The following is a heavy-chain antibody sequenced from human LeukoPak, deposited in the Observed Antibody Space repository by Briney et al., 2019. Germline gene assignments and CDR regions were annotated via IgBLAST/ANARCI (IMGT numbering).Heavy chain of an antibody. J-gene: IGHJ6*02. V-gene: IGHV4-34*01. CDR2: INHSGST. D-gene: IGHD3-16*01. CDR1: GGSFSGYY. Sequence: PSETLSLTCAVYGGSFSGYYWSWIRQPPGKGLEWIGEINHSGSTNYNPSLKSRVTISVDTSKNQFSLKLSSVTAADTAVYYCARDPYVPYYYGMDVWGQGTTVTVSS. CDR3: ARDPYVPYYYGMDV.